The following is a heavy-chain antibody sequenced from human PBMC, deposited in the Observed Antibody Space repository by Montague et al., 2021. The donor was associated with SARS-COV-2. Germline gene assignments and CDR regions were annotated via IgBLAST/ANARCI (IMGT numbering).Heavy chain of an antibody. J-gene: IGHJ4*02. Sequence: SETLSLTCTVSGGSISGYYWTWIRQPPGKGLEWIGYIFYNGDTNYNPSLKSRVSISVDTPKNHFSLHLSSVTAADTAIYFCARAQNTCFIANCVNYFDVWGLGALVTVSS. CDR2: IFYNGDT. V-gene: IGHV4-59*01. CDR1: GGSISGYY. D-gene: IGHD1-1*01. CDR3: ARAQNTCFIANCVNYFDV.